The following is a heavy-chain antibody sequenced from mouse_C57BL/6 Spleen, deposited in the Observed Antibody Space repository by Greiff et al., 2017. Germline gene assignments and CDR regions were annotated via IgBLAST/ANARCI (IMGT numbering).Heavy chain of an antibody. V-gene: IGHV1-55*01. Sequence: QVQLQQPGAELVKPGASVKMSCKASGYTFTSYWITWVKQRPGQGLEWIGDIYPGSGSTNYNEKFKSKATLTVDTSSSTAYMQLSSLTSEDFAVYYCARRGTIDGYYHAMDYWGQGTSVTVSS. CDR3: ARRGTIDGYYHAMDY. D-gene: IGHD2-3*01. CDR2: IYPGSGST. J-gene: IGHJ4*01. CDR1: GYTFTSYW.